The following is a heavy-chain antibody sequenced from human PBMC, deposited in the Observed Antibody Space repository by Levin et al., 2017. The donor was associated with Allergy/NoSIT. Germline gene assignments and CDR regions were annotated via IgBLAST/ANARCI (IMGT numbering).Heavy chain of an antibody. CDR3: ARDKSYRDTGGSYDS. V-gene: IGHV1-2*02. CDR1: GYSFSDYY. D-gene: IGHD2-8*02. Sequence: ASVKVSCKASGYSFSDYYIRWVRQAPGQGLEWMGRINPNSGGTNYAQTFQGRVTMTRDTSTCSAYMELSRLTSDDTAVYYCARDKSYRDTGGSYDSWGQGTLVTVSS. J-gene: IGHJ5*01. CDR2: INPNSGGT.